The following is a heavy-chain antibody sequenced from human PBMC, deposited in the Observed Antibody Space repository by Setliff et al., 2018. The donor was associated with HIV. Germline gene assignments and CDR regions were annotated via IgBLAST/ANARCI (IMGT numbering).Heavy chain of an antibody. J-gene: IGHJ5*02. V-gene: IGHV4-4*07. D-gene: IGHD2-15*01. CDR3: SRDHGGGRGWFDP. CDR2: IYTTGNT. CDR1: GGSISTYY. Sequence: SETLSLTCTVSGGSISTYYWSWIRQPAGKGLEWIGRIYTTGNTNYNPSLKSRVTVSLDTSKNQCSLKLNSVTAADTAIYFCSRDHGGGRGWFDPWGQGTLVTVSS.